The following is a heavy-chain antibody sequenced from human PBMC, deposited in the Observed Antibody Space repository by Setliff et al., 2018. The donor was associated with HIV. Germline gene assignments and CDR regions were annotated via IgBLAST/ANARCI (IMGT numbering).Heavy chain of an antibody. V-gene: IGHV1-2*02. D-gene: IGHD3-22*01. J-gene: IGHJ4*02. CDR2: INPNSGGT. CDR3: ARGGDYDSSGYYVT. Sequence: ASVKVSCKASGYTFTGYYMHWVRQAPGQGLEWMGWINPNSGGTNYAQKFQGRVTMTRDTSISTAYMHLSSLRAEDTAVYFCARGGDYDSSGYYVTWGQGSLVTVSS. CDR1: GYTFTGYY.